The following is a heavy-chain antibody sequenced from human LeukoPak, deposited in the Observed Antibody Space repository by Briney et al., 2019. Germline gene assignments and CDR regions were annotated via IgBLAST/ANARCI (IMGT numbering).Heavy chain of an antibody. CDR3: ARQSGIAAAIDY. J-gene: IGHJ4*02. CDR2: IYYSGST. D-gene: IGHD6-13*01. Sequence: SETLSLTCTVSGGSLSSSSYYWGWIRQPPGKGLEWIGSIYYSGSTYYNPSLKSRVTISVDTSKNQFSLKLSSVTAADTAVYYCARQSGIAAAIDYWGQGTLVTVSS. CDR1: GGSLSSSSYY. V-gene: IGHV4-39*01.